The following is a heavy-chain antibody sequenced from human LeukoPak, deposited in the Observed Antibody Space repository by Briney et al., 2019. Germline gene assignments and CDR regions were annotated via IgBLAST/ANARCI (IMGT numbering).Heavy chain of an antibody. Sequence: ASVKVSCKASGYTFTGYYMHWVRQAPGQGLEWMGWINPNSGGTNYAQKFQGRVTMTMDTSISTAYMELSRLRSDDTAVYYCARDGFRGITMIGSLRNWGQGTLVTVSS. D-gene: IGHD3-10*02. CDR3: ARDGFRGITMIGSLRN. V-gene: IGHV1-2*02. CDR1: GYTFTGYY. CDR2: INPNSGGT. J-gene: IGHJ4*02.